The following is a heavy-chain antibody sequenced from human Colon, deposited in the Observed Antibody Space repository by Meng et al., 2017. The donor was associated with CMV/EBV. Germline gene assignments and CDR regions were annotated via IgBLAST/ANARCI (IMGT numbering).Heavy chain of an antibody. Sequence: GESLKISCAGSGLTFSNHAMTWVRQAPGKGLEWVSAMSGSGGSTYYAASVKGRFTISRDNSKSMVFPQMNSLRGEDTAIYYCAKAHCTNCAGDYLDIWGQGTVVTVSS. V-gene: IGHV3-23*01. CDR3: AKAHCTNCAGDYLDI. J-gene: IGHJ3*02. CDR2: MSGSGGST. CDR1: GLTFSNHA. D-gene: IGHD1-1*01.